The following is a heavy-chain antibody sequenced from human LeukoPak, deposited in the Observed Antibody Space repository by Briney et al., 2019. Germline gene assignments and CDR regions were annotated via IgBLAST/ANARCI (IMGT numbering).Heavy chain of an antibody. V-gene: IGHV4-34*01. CDR3: ARGDLYYYGSGSYKTYYYYGMDV. D-gene: IGHD3-10*01. CDR2: INHSGSN. J-gene: IGHJ6*02. CDR1: GVSFSGYY. Sequence: SETLSLTCAAYGVSFSGYYWSWIRQPPGRGLEWIGEINHSGSNKYNPSLKSRVTISVDTSKNQFSLKLSSVTAADTAVYYCARGDLYYYGSGSYKTYYYYGMDVWGQGTTVTVSS.